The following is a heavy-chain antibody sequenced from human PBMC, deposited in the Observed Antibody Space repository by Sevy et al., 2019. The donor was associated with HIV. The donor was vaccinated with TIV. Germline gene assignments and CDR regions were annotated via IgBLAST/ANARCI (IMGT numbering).Heavy chain of an antibody. CDR1: GYTFTGYY. V-gene: IGHV1-2*02. D-gene: IGHD2-2*01. Sequence: ASVKVSCKASGYTFTGYYMHWVRQAPGQGLEWMGWINPNSGGTNYAQKFQGRVTMTRDTSISTAYMELSRLRSDDTAVYYCARDRVLGYCSSTSCYGFDPWGQGTLVTVSS. CDR2: INPNSGGT. J-gene: IGHJ5*02. CDR3: ARDRVLGYCSSTSCYGFDP.